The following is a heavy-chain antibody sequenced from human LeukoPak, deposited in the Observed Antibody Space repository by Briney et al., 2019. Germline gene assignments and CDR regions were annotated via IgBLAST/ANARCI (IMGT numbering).Heavy chain of an antibody. CDR3: AKYPTTVTTGYYYYYYMDV. D-gene: IGHD4-17*01. CDR2: ISGSGGST. CDR1: GFTFSSYG. J-gene: IGHJ6*03. V-gene: IGHV3-23*01. Sequence: GGSLRLSCAASGFTFSSYGMSWVRQAPGKGLEWVSAISGSGGSTYYADSVKGRFTISRDNSKNTLYLQMNSLRAEDTAVYYCAKYPTTVTTGYYYYYYMDVWGKGTTVTISS.